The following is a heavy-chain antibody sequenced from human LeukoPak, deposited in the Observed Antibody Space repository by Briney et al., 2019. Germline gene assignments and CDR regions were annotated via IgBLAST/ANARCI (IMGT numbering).Heavy chain of an antibody. D-gene: IGHD6-13*01. CDR1: GGSISSYY. CDR2: ISGSGGST. Sequence: ETLSLTCTVSGGSISSYYWSWVRQAPGKGLEWVSAISGSGGSTYYADSVKGRFTISRDNSKSTLYLQMNSLRAEDTAVYHCAKYSSSWYTPFDYWGQGTLVTVSS. V-gene: IGHV3-23*01. J-gene: IGHJ4*02. CDR3: AKYSSSWYTPFDY.